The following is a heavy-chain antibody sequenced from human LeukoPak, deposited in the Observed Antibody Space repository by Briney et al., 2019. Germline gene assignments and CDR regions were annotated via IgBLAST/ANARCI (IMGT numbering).Heavy chain of an antibody. Sequence: ASVKVSCKASGYTFTGYYMHWVRQAPGQGLEWMGWINPNSGGTNYAQKFQGRVTMTRDTSTGTAYMELRSLRSDDTAVYYCARDASSTSIFDFDYWGQGTLVTVSS. V-gene: IGHV1-2*02. CDR3: ARDASSTSIFDFDY. CDR2: INPNSGGT. D-gene: IGHD2-2*01. CDR1: GYTFTGYY. J-gene: IGHJ4*02.